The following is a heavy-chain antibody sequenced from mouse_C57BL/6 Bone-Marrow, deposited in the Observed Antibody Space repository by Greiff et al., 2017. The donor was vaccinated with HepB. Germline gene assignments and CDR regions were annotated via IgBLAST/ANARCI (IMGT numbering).Heavy chain of an antibody. D-gene: IGHD1-1*01. J-gene: IGHJ2*01. CDR2: INPNNGGT. CDR1: GYTFTDYN. CDR3: ARSAITTVVYFDY. V-gene: IGHV1-18*01. Sequence: EVQLQQSGPELVKPGASVKIPCKASGYTFTDYNMDWVKQSHGKSLEWIGDINPNNGGTIYNQKFKGKATLTLDKSSTTAYMELRSLTSEDTAVYYCARSAITTVVYFDYWGQGTTLTVSS.